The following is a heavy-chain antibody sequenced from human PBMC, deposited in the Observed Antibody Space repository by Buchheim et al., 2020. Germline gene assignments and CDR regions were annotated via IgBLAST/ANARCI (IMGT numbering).Heavy chain of an antibody. J-gene: IGHJ5*02. D-gene: IGHD3-10*01. CDR3: TRVSGIRGRFDP. V-gene: IGHV1-2*02. CDR2: INPNNGDT. CDR1: EYTLTAYY. Sequence: LVQSGAEVKKPGASVKVSCKASEYTLTAYYIHWVRQAPGQGLEWLGWINPNNGDTNYAQKFQGRVTMTRDTSINTAYMEMSGLTSDDTAFYYCTRVSGIRGRFDPWGQGTL.